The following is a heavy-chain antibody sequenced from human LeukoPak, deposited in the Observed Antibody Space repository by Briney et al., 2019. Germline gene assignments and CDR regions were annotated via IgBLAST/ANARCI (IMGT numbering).Heavy chain of an antibody. CDR2: INPHSGGT. J-gene: IGHJ4*02. CDR1: GYIFTGYY. V-gene: IGHV1-2*02. D-gene: IGHD3-22*01. CDR3: ARDRDYYDSIGYYYEGGSLDY. Sequence: ASVKVFCKASGYIFTGYYIHWVRQAPGQGLEWMGWINPHSGGTNYAQKFQGRVTMTRDTSISTAYMELSRLRSDDTAVYYCARDRDYYDSIGYYYEGGSLDYWGQGTLVTVSS.